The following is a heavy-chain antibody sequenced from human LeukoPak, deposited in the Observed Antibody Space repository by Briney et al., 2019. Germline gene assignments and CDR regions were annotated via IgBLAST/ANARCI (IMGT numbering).Heavy chain of an antibody. Sequence: SETLSLTRTVSGDSISSHFWSWFRQPPGKGLEWIGYIFTSGGTNYNPSLRSRVTLSVDTSKNQFSLKLSSVTAADTAVYYCAGPYRSRFDYCGQGTLVTVSS. CDR1: GDSISSHF. D-gene: IGHD3-16*01. CDR3: AGPYRSRFDY. V-gene: IGHV4-4*09. J-gene: IGHJ4*02. CDR2: IFTSGGT.